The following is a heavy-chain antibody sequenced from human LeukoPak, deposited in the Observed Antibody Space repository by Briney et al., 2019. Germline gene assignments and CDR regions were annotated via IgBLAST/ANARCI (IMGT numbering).Heavy chain of an antibody. CDR3: TRNYDSSGYTTFGY. D-gene: IGHD3-22*01. J-gene: IGHJ4*02. V-gene: IGHV4-59*01. CDR2: IYYSGST. CDR1: GGSISTYY. Sequence: NTSETLSLTCTVSGGSISTYYWSWIRQPPGKGLEWIGHIYYSGSTNYNPSLKSQVTIAVDTSKNHFSLKLSSVTAAGTAVYYCTRNYDSSGYTTFGYWGRGTLVTVSS.